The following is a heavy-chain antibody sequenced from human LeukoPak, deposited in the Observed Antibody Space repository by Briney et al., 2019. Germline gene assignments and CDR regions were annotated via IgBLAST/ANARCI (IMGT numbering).Heavy chain of an antibody. CDR1: GYTFTSYF. V-gene: IGHV1-18*01. Sequence: VASVKVSCTASGYTFTSYFISWVRQAPGQGLEWMGWISAYNGHTNYAQKLQGRVTMTTDTSSSTAYMELRSLRSDDTAVYYCARDASSGYYYYWGQGTLVTVSS. CDR3: ARDASSGYYYY. D-gene: IGHD3-22*01. J-gene: IGHJ4*02. CDR2: ISAYNGHT.